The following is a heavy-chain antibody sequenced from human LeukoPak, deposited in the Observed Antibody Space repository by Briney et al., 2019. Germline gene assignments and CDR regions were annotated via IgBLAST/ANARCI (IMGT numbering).Heavy chain of an antibody. D-gene: IGHD2-21*02. Sequence: PSETLSLTCTVSGDFITAYYWSWIRQPPGKGLEWIGYVYYSGSTEYNPSLRSRVTISLEMSKHQFSLNLASVTAADTAVYYCASNTATVFDYWGQGALVTVSS. V-gene: IGHV4-59*01. CDR1: GDFITAYY. CDR2: VYYSGST. J-gene: IGHJ4*02. CDR3: ASNTATVFDY.